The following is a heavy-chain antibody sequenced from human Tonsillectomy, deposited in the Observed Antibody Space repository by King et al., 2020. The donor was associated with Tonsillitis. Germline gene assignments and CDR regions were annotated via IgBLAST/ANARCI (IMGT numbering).Heavy chain of an antibody. J-gene: IGHJ4*02. D-gene: IGHD6-19*01. CDR2: INWNGGST. V-gene: IGHV3-20*04. CDR1: GFTFGDYG. Sequence: VQLVESGGGVVRPGGSLRLSCAASGFTFGDYGMSWVRQAPEKGLEWVSGINWNGGSTGYADSVKGRFTISRDNAKNSLYLQMNSLRAEDTALYYCARVAGYSSGWDLFDYWGQGTLVTVSS. CDR3: ARVAGYSSGWDLFDY.